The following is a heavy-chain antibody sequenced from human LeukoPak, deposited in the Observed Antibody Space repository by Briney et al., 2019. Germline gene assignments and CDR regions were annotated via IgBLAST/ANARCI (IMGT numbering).Heavy chain of an antibody. Sequence: GGSLRLSCAASGFTFSGSAMHWVRQASGKGLEWVGRTRSKANSYATAYAASVKGRFTISRDDSKNTAYLQMNSLKTEDTAVYYCTRPVYSSSWLTDYWGQGTLVTVSS. CDR2: TRSKANSYAT. D-gene: IGHD6-13*01. J-gene: IGHJ4*02. V-gene: IGHV3-73*01. CDR3: TRPVYSSSWLTDY. CDR1: GFTFSGSA.